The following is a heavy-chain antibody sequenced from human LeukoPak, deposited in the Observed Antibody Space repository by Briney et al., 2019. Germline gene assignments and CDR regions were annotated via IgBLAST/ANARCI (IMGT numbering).Heavy chain of an antibody. J-gene: IGHJ4*02. Sequence: SETLSLTCAVSGASISGSGYCWGWIRQPPGKGLEWIVNIYYSGSTYYNASLQSRVTISIDTSKNQFSLRLNSVTAADTAMYYCASTSPKYYYESSGYSSLFDNWGQGTLVTVSS. CDR1: GASISGSGYC. D-gene: IGHD3-22*01. V-gene: IGHV4-39*01. CDR3: ASTSPKYYYESSGYSSLFDN. CDR2: IYYSGST.